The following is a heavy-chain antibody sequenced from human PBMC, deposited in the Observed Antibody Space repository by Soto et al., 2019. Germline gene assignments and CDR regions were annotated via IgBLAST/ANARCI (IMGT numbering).Heavy chain of an antibody. D-gene: IGHD3-3*01. V-gene: IGHV3-74*01. CDR1: GFTFSNYW. CDR2: INSDGSST. J-gene: IGHJ6*02. CDR3: ARDRYSYYDFWSGSLPYYYYGMDV. Sequence: PGGSLRLSCAASGFTFSNYWMHWVRQTPGKGLVWVSRINSDGSSTSYADSVKGRFTISRDNAKNTLYLQMNSLRAEDTAVYYCARDRYSYYDFWSGSLPYYYYGMDVWGQGTTVTVSS.